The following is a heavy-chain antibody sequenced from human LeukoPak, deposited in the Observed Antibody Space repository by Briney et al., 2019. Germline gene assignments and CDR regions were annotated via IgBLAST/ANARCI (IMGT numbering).Heavy chain of an antibody. V-gene: IGHV3-74*01. CDR2: IKSDGSRT. Sequence: PGGSLRLSCAASGFTFSNYWMHWVREAPGKGLVWVSRIKSDGSRTDYADSVKGRFTISRDNAKNTLYLQMNSLRAEHTAVYYCARELPFDYWGQGTLVTVSS. CDR3: ARELPFDY. CDR1: GFTFSNYW. D-gene: IGHD2-15*01. J-gene: IGHJ4*02.